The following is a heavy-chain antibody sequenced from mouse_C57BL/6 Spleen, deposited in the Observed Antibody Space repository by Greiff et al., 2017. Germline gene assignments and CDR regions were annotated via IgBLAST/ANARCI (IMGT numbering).Heavy chain of an antibody. CDR1: GYTFTDYE. Sequence: VKLMESGAELVRPGASVTLSCKASGYTFTDYEMHWVKQTPVHGLEWIGAIDPETGGTAYNQKFKGKAILTADKSSSTAYMELRSLTSEDSAVYYCTSHYYSWFAYWGQGTLVTVSA. CDR3: TSHYYSWFAY. J-gene: IGHJ3*01. CDR2: IDPETGGT. D-gene: IGHD1-1*01. V-gene: IGHV1-15*01.